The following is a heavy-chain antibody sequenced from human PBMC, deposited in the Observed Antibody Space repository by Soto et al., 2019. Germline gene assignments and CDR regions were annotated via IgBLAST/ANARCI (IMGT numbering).Heavy chain of an antibody. V-gene: IGHV4-39*01. CDR2: IYYGGST. J-gene: IGHJ4*02. Sequence: SETLSLTCTVSGGSISSSSYYWGWIRQPPGKGLEWIGSIYYGGSTYYNPSLRSRVTISVDTSKNQFSLKLSSVTAADTAVYYCARQGRYSSDWPVYDYWGQGTLVTVSS. CDR1: GGSISSSSYY. D-gene: IGHD6-19*01. CDR3: ARQGRYSSDWPVYDY.